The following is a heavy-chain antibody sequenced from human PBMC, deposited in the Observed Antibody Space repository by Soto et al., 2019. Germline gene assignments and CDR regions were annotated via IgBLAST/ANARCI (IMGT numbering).Heavy chain of an antibody. CDR2: IYQSGVT. V-gene: IGHV4-30-2*01. J-gene: IGHJ5*02. D-gene: IGHD6-19*01. CDR1: GDSYSISTFS. CDR3: AGMPYTSGLRFDP. Sequence: SESLSLTCNMSGDSYSISTFSWSWIRQPPGKALQWIGFIYQSGVTSYNPSLASRVSISLDRSNNQCSLKLKSVTAADTAVYFCAGMPYTSGLRFDPWGPGTLVTV.